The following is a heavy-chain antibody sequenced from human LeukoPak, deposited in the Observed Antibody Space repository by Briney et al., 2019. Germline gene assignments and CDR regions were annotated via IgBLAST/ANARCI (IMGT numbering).Heavy chain of an antibody. D-gene: IGHD3-22*01. J-gene: IGHJ4*02. V-gene: IGHV4-39*07. CDR1: GGSISSSSYY. CDR3: ARGAGYYDSSGYYYQYYFDY. Sequence: SETLSLTCTVSGGSISSSSYYWGWIRQPPGKGLEWIGSIYYSGSTYYNPSLKSRVTISVDRSKNQFSLKLSSVTAADTAVYYCARGAGYYDSSGYYYQYYFDYWGQGTLVTVSS. CDR2: IYYSGST.